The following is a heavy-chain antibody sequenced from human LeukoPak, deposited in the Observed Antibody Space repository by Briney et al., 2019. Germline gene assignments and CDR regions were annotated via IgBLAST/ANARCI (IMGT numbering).Heavy chain of an antibody. V-gene: IGHV3-21*01. CDR2: ISSGTTYI. CDR3: AGEPVGWEFGS. Sequence: KPGGSLRLSCAASGFNFSIYTMTWVRQAPGKGLQWVSSISSGTTYIYYADSVEGRFTISRDNAKNSLYLQMNSLRAEDTAVYYCAGEPVGWEFGSWGQGTLVTVSS. CDR1: GFNFSIYT. J-gene: IGHJ5*01. D-gene: IGHD1-26*01.